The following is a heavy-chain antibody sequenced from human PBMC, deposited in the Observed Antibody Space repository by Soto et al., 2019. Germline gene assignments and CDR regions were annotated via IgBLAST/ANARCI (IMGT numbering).Heavy chain of an antibody. CDR1: GYTFTSNN. V-gene: IGHV1-46*01. J-gene: IGHJ5*01. CDR2: INPSSGGT. D-gene: IGHD6-6*01. Sequence: QVQLVQSGAEVTKPGASVKVSCKASGYTFTSNNIHWVRRAPGQGLEWMVRINPSSGGTIHAQKFQGRVFMAIDTSRSTSDLSVSSLGSVDTVFDDCAVDIAADCRGSWFVSCCQGSVLSVSS. CDR3: AVDIAADCRGSWFVS.